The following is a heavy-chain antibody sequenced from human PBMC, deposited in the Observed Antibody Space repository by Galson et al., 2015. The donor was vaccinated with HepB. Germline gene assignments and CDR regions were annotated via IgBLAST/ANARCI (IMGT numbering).Heavy chain of an antibody. Sequence: PALVKPTQTLTLTCSFSGFSLTTNGVYADWVRQPPGKALEWLARIDWEAEKFYHSSLKARLTISKDTSNMQVVLTMTNMDPADTATYYCARADSRGFHLETWGQGVVVAVSS. CDR1: GFSLTTNGVY. D-gene: IGHD3-22*01. J-gene: IGHJ5*02. CDR3: ARADSRGFHLET. CDR2: IDWEAEK. V-gene: IGHV2-70*17.